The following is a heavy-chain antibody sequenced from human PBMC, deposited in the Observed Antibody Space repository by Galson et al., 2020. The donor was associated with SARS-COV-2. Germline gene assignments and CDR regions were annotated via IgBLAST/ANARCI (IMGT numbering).Heavy chain of an antibody. J-gene: IGHJ2*01. CDR1: GFTFRNYA. V-gene: IGHV3-23*01. CDR3: VKDGNGYWYFDL. Sequence: SCAASGFTFRNYAMSWVRRAPGKGLEWVSAVSSTGLSTYYVDSVKGRFTISRDNSKNTIFLQMNSLRAEDTAVYYCVKDGNGYWYFDLWGRGTLVTVSS. CDR2: VSSTGLST. D-gene: IGHD1-1*01.